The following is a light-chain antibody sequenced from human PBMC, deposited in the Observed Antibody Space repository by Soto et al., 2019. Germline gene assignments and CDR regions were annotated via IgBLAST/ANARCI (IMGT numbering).Light chain of an antibody. V-gene: IGLV2-14*01. CDR3: NSYTSRYTFV. CDR1: SSGVGGYNY. Sequence: QSVLTQPASVSGSPGQSITISCTGTSSGVGGYNYVSWYQQHPGKAPKLMIYEVNKRPSEVSNRFSGSKSGNTASLTISGLQPEDEADYYCNSYTSRYTFVLGTGTKVTVL. J-gene: IGLJ1*01. CDR2: EVN.